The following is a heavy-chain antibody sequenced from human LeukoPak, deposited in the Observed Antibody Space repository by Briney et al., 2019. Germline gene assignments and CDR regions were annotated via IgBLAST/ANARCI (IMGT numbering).Heavy chain of an antibody. CDR1: GCTFSSYE. CDR3: ARVTYAVPDY. CDR2: ISSSGKNI. V-gene: IGHV3-48*03. Sequence: GGSLRLSCAASGCTFSSYEMNWVRQAPGKGLEWVSYISSSGKNIYFADSVKGRFTISRDNAKNSLFLQMHSLRAEDTAVYYCARVTYAVPDYWGQGTLVAVSS. D-gene: IGHD2/OR15-2a*01. J-gene: IGHJ4*02.